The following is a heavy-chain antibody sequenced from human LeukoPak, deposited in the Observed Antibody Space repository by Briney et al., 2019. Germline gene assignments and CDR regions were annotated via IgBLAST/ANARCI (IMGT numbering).Heavy chain of an antibody. Sequence: PGGSLRLSCAASGFTFSSYWMHWVRQAPGEGLVWVSRINTDESRTTYADSVKGRFTISRDNSKNTLYLQMNSLRAEDTAVYYCAKETVVPAAIEVGYFQHWGQGTLVTVSS. CDR1: GFTFSSYW. CDR3: AKETVVPAAIEVGYFQH. CDR2: INTDESRT. J-gene: IGHJ1*01. V-gene: IGHV3-74*01. D-gene: IGHD2-2*02.